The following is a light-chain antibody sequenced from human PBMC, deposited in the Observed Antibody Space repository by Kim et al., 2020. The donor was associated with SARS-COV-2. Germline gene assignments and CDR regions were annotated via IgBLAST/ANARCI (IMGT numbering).Light chain of an antibody. CDR1: RSDVGGYNY. CDR2: DVS. J-gene: IGLJ1*01. Sequence: GRSITIACTGTRSDVGGYNYVSWYQQHPGKAPKLMIYDVSNRPSGVSNRFSGSKSGNTASLTISGLQAEDEADYYCNSYTSSSTLVFGTGTKVTVL. CDR3: NSYTSSSTLV. V-gene: IGLV2-14*03.